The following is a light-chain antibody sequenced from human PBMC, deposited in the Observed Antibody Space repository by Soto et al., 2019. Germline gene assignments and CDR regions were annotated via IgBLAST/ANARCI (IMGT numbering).Light chain of an antibody. CDR3: QQTYTTRYT. Sequence: DIQMTQSPSSLSASEGDRVTITCRASQNIRTYLNWFQQKPGKAPKLLIYAGSSLLSGVPSRFSGSGSGTDFTLTISSLQPEDSATYFCQQTYTTRYTFGQGTKLEIK. J-gene: IGKJ2*01. V-gene: IGKV1-39*01. CDR1: QNIRTY. CDR2: AGS.